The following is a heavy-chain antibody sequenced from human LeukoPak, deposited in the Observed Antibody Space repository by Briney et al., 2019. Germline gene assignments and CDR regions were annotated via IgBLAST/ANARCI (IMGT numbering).Heavy chain of an antibody. CDR1: GFTFSTYA. Sequence: TGGSLRLSCAASGFTFSTYAIHWVRQAPGKGLERVAVISYHGSNKDYADSVKGRFNISRDNSKNTLYLQMNSLRAEDTAVYYCARDNCSGGSGWLNSFDIWGQGTMVTVSS. D-gene: IGHD2-15*01. V-gene: IGHV3-30-3*01. CDR3: ARDNCSGGSGWLNSFDI. CDR2: ISYHGSNK. J-gene: IGHJ3*02.